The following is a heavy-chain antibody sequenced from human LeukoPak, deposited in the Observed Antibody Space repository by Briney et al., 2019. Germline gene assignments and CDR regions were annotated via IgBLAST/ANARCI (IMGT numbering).Heavy chain of an antibody. J-gene: IGHJ3*01. CDR2: IYYSGST. V-gene: IGHV4-39*02. D-gene: IGHD3-10*01. CDR3: ARDSPYGSGRAAPL. Sequence: SETLSLTCTVSGGSISSSSYYWGWIRQPPGKGLEWIGSIYYSGSTYYNPSLKSRVTISVDTSKNQFSLKLSSVTAADTAVYYCARDSPYGSGRAAPLWGQGTMVTVSS. CDR1: GGSISSSSYY.